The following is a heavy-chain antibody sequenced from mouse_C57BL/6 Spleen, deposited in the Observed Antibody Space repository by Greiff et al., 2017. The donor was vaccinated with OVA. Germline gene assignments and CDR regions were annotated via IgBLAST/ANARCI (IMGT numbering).Heavy chain of an antibody. CDR3: ARVDYDYDAWFAY. D-gene: IGHD2-4*01. J-gene: IGHJ3*01. CDR1: GYTFTSYW. V-gene: IGHV1-55*01. CDR2: IYPGSGST. Sequence: QVQLQQPGAELVKPGASVKMSCKASGYTFTSYWITWVKQRPGQGLEWIGDIYPGSGSTNSNEKFKSKATLTVDTSSSTAYMQLSSLTSEDSAVYYCARVDYDYDAWFAYWGQGTLVTVSA.